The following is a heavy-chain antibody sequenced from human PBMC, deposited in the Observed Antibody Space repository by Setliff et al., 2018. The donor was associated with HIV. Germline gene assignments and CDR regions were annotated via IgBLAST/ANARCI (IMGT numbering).Heavy chain of an antibody. J-gene: IGHJ4*02. CDR1: GYTFTSYY. V-gene: IGHV1-18*04. CDR3: ARAGAEVTSHFDW. CDR2: ISASNGNT. Sequence: ASVKVSCKASGYTFTSYYIHWVRQAPGQGLEWMGWISASNGNTNYAQKFQGRVTMTTDTSTSTAYMELRSLRSDDTAVYYCARAGAEVTSHFDWWGQGTLVTVSS. D-gene: IGHD2-21*02.